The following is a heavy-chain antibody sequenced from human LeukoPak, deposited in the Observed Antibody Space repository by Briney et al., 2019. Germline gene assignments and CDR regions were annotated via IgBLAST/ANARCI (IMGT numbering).Heavy chain of an antibody. CDR3: AKQPYNFYYLDV. CDR2: IVGDGSKT. Sequence: LSGGSLRLSCAASGFSFNNCAMTWVRQAPGKGLEWVSTIVGDGSKTHYADSVKGRFTISSDNSRTLLFLHMNSLRAEDTAVYYCAKQPYNFYYLDVWGEGTTVTVSS. D-gene: IGHD2-21*01. J-gene: IGHJ6*03. V-gene: IGHV3-23*01. CDR1: GFSFNNCA.